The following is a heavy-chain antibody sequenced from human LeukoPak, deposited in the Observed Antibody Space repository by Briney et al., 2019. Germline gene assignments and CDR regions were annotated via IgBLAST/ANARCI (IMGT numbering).Heavy chain of an antibody. J-gene: IGHJ4*02. Sequence: GGSLRLSCAASGFTLSTYGMYWVRQAPGKGLEWVAVIWNDGSNKHYADSVKGRFTISRDNSKNTLDLQMNSLRAEDTAVYYCARKPQVPAAIGEYYFDYWGQGTLVTVSS. V-gene: IGHV3-33*01. CDR1: GFTLSTYG. D-gene: IGHD2-2*01. CDR2: IWNDGSNK. CDR3: ARKPQVPAAIGEYYFDY.